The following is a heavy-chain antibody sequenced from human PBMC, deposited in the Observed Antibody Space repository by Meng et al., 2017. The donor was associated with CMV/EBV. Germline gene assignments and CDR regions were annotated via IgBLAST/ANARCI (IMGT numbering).Heavy chain of an antibody. CDR1: GGSISSSSYY. CDR3: ARSTWAYGSGSYYLFDY. Sequence: GSLRLSCTVSGGSISSSSYYWGWIRQPPGKGLEWIGSIYYSGSTYYNPSLKSRVTISVDTSKNQFSLKLSSVTAADTAVYYCARSTWAYGSGSYYLFDYWGQGTLVTVSS. D-gene: IGHD3-10*01. V-gene: IGHV4-39*07. J-gene: IGHJ4*02. CDR2: IYYSGST.